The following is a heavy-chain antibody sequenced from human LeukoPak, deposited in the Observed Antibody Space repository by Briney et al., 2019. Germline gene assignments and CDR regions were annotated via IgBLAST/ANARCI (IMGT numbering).Heavy chain of an antibody. Sequence: SETLSLTCTVSGGSISSGDYYWSWIRQPPEKGLEWIGYIYYSGSTYYNPSLKSRVTISVDTSKNQFSLKLSSVTAADTAVYYCARDPSYYDSSGYYYGMDVWGQGTTVTVSS. D-gene: IGHD3-22*01. V-gene: IGHV4-30-4*01. CDR1: GGSISSGDYY. CDR3: ARDPSYYDSSGYYYGMDV. J-gene: IGHJ6*02. CDR2: IYYSGST.